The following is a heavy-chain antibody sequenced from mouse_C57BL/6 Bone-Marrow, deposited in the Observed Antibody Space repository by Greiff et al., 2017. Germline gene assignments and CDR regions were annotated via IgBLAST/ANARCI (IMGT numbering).Heavy chain of an antibody. V-gene: IGHV5-6*01. J-gene: IGHJ3*01. D-gene: IGHD1-1*01. CDR1: GFTFSSSG. CDR3: ERQVIYYYGSSYDWCAY. CDR2: ISSGGSYT. Sequence: EVKLMESGGDLVKPGGSLKLSCAASGFTFSSSGMSWVRQTPDKRLEWVATISSGGSYTYYPDSVKGRFTISKDNAKNTLYLQMSSLKFEDTAMSYCERQVIYYYGSSYDWCAYWGQGTVVTVSA.